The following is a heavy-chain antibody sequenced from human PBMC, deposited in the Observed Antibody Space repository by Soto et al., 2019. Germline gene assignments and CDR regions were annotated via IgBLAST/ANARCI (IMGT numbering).Heavy chain of an antibody. J-gene: IGHJ4*02. D-gene: IGHD3-16*01. Sequence: QMQLAESGGGVVQPGRSLKLSCVASGFTFSNYAMHWVRQAPGKGLEWVAVISSDGSNKYYADSVKGRFTISRDNSKQITSPQMVSLRTVERAVDYFPTWVASWGRISLGTVSS. V-gene: IGHV3-30-3*01. CDR1: GFTFSNYA. CDR2: ISSDGSNK. CDR3: PTWVAS.